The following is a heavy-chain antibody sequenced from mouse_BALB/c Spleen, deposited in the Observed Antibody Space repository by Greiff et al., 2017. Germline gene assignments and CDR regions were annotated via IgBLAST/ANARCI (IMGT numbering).Heavy chain of an antibody. J-gene: IGHJ2*01. Sequence: EVMLVESGGGLVKPGGSLKLSCAASGFTFSDYYMYWVRQTPEKRLEWVATISDGGSYTYYPDSVKGRFTISRDNAKNNLYLQMSSLKSEDTAMYYCARGTMVTPLDYWGQGTTLTVSS. V-gene: IGHV5-4*02. D-gene: IGHD2-2*01. CDR1: GFTFSDYY. CDR3: ARGTMVTPLDY. CDR2: ISDGGSYT.